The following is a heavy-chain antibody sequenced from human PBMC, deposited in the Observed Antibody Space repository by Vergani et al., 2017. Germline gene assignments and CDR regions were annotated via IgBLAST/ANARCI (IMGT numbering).Heavy chain of an antibody. CDR2: TYYRSKWHN. Sequence: QVQLQQSGPGLVTPSQTLSLTCAISVDSVSSNSAAWNWIRQSPSRGLEWLGRTYYRSKWHNEYEVSVKSRITVNPDTSKNQFSLQLNSVTPEDTAVYYCARDLMMGYSSSWGWFDPWGQGTLVTVSS. CDR3: ARDLMMGYSSSWGWFDP. D-gene: IGHD6-6*01. CDR1: VDSVSSNSAA. V-gene: IGHV6-1*01. J-gene: IGHJ5*02.